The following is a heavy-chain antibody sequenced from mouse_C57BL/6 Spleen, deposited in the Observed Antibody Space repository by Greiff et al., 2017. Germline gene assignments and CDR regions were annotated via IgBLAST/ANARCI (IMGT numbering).Heavy chain of an antibody. CDR3: ARGDYYGSRHWYFDV. Sequence: QVQLQQPGAELVKPGASVKLSCKASGYTFTSYWMQWVKQRPGQGLEWIGEIDPSDSYTNYNQKFKGKATLTVDTSSSTAYMQLSSLTSEDSAVYYCARGDYYGSRHWYFDVWGTGTTVTVSS. CDR1: GYTFTSYW. V-gene: IGHV1-50*01. CDR2: IDPSDSYT. D-gene: IGHD1-1*01. J-gene: IGHJ1*03.